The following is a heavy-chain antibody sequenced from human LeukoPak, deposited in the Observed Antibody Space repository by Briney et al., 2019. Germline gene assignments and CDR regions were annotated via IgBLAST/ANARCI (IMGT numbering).Heavy chain of an antibody. CDR2: ISGSGGST. CDR3: ACSSSWYDGVDY. CDR1: GFTFSSYA. V-gene: IGHV3-23*01. J-gene: IGHJ4*02. Sequence: GGSLRLSCAAFGFTFSSYAMSWVRQAPGEGLEWVSAISGSGGSTYYADSVKGRFTISRDNSKNTLYLQMNSLRAEDTAVYYCACSSSWYDGVDYWGQGTLVTVSS. D-gene: IGHD6-13*01.